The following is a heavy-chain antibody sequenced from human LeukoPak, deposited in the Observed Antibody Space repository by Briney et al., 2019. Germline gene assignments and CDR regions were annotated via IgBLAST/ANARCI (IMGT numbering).Heavy chain of an antibody. CDR1: GFTFTDFY. J-gene: IGHJ4*02. Sequence: ASVKVSCKASGFTFTDFYMHWVRQAPGQGLEWMGCIHPSSGTTYPQEFLGRVTVTRDTSISTVYMELDRLRSDDTAVYYCAREGVGATKNFDYWGQGTLVTASS. D-gene: IGHD1-26*01. CDR3: AREGVGATKNFDY. V-gene: IGHV1-2*02. CDR2: IHPSSGT.